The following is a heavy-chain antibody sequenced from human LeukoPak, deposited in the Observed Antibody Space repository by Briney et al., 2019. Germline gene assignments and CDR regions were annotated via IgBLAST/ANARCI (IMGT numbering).Heavy chain of an antibody. Sequence: ASVKVSCKAFGYTFTRYYMHWVRQAPGQAPEWMGVISPSGGSTTYAQKFQGRVTLTRDTSTSTDYLELSSLRSEDTAVYYCAKDRAYYSDSSGYYLVRAYDYWGQGTLVTVSS. J-gene: IGHJ4*02. CDR2: ISPSGGST. D-gene: IGHD3-22*01. CDR1: GYTFTRYY. CDR3: AKDRAYYSDSSGYYLVRAYDY. V-gene: IGHV1-46*01.